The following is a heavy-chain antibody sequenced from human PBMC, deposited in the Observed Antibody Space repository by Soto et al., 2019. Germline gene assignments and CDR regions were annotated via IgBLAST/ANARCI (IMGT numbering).Heavy chain of an antibody. Sequence: QVQLQESGPGLVKPSETLSLTCTVSGGSISSYYWSWIRQPPGKGLEWLGYIYYSGSTNYNPSLKIRVAISVDTSKNQFSLKLISVTGADTAVYYCARDPSLYYYYGMDVWGQGTTVTVSS. V-gene: IGHV4-59*01. CDR2: IYYSGST. CDR3: ARDPSLYYYYGMDV. J-gene: IGHJ6*02. CDR1: GGSISSYY.